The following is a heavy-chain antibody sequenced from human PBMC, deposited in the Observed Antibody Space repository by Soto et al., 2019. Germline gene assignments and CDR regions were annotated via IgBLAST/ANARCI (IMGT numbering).Heavy chain of an antibody. D-gene: IGHD2-2*01. Sequence: QVQLVQSGAEVKKPGSSVKVSCKASGGTFSSYAISWVRQAPGQGLEWMGGIIPIFGTANYAQKIQGRGTTTADESTRTAYMEPTSLSSEDAAVYYCARHAPAAGYYYGMDVWGQGTTVTVSS. CDR2: IIPIFGTA. J-gene: IGHJ6*02. CDR1: GGTFSSYA. CDR3: ARHAPAAGYYYGMDV. V-gene: IGHV1-69*12.